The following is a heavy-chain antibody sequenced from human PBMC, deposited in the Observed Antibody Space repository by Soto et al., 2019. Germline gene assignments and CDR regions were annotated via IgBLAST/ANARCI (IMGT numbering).Heavy chain of an antibody. CDR3: ARVYYGDFPYYYYMDV. CDR2: ISAYNGNT. D-gene: IGHD4-17*01. Sequence: ASVKVSCKASGYTLIDLCISWGRQAPGQGLEWMGWISAYNGNTNYAQSLQGRLTVTTDTSTSTAYMELRSLRFDDTAVYYCARVYYGDFPYYYYMDVRGKGTTVTVS. CDR1: GYTLIDLC. V-gene: IGHV1-18*01. J-gene: IGHJ6*03.